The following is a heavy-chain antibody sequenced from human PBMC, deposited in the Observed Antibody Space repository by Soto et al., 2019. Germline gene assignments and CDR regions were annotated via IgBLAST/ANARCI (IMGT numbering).Heavy chain of an antibody. V-gene: IGHV3-74*01. Sequence: GGSLRLSCAASGFTFSSYWMHWVRQAPGKGLVWVSRINSDGSSTSYADSVKGRFTISRDNAKNTLYLQMNSLRAEDTAAYYCARDLVRGVDGNWFDPWGQGTLVTVSS. CDR2: INSDGSST. CDR1: GFTFSSYW. CDR3: ARDLVRGVDGNWFDP. J-gene: IGHJ5*02. D-gene: IGHD3-10*01.